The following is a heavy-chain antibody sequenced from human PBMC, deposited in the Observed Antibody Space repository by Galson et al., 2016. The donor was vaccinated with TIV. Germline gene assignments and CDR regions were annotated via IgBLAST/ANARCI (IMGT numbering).Heavy chain of an antibody. CDR3: ATERYCSSTTCPLTLDS. Sequence: SLRLSCAHSGFTFSTTWMSWVRQAPGKGLEWVGRVKSKTDGETTDCAAPVKGRFTNSRNDSKNMLYLQMNSLKTEDTALYYCATERYCSSTTCPLTLDSWGQGTLVTVSS. J-gene: IGHJ4*02. CDR2: VKSKTDGETT. V-gene: IGHV3-15*01. D-gene: IGHD2-2*01. CDR1: GFTFSTTW.